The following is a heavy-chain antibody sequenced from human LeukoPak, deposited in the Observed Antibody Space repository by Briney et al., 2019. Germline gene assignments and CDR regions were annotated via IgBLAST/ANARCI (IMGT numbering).Heavy chain of an antibody. V-gene: IGHV3-15*01. D-gene: IGHD2-15*01. CDR3: TTEDIVVVVADTTPDY. J-gene: IGHJ4*02. CDR2: IKCKTDGGTS. CDR1: GFTFSNAW. Sequence: PGGSLRLSCAASGFTFSNAWMSWVRQAPGKGLEWVGRIKCKTDGGTSDYAAPVKGRFTISRDDSKNTLYLQMNSLKTEDTAVYYCTTEDIVVVVADTTPDYWGQGTLVTVSS.